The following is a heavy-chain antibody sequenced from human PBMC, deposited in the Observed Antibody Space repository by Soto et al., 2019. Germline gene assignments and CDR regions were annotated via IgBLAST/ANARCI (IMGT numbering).Heavy chain of an antibody. Sequence: EVQLVESGGGLVQPGGSLRLSCAASGFTLSSYWMSWFRQAPGKGLEWVANIKQDGIEESYVDSVKGRLTISRDNAKNTLYLQMSTLRAADTAVYYCARDDYYGSGRGFYYYYGLDVWGQGTTVTVSS. CDR2: IKQDGIEE. CDR3: ARDDYYGSGRGFYYYYGLDV. CDR1: GFTLSSYW. D-gene: IGHD3-10*01. J-gene: IGHJ6*02. V-gene: IGHV3-7*01.